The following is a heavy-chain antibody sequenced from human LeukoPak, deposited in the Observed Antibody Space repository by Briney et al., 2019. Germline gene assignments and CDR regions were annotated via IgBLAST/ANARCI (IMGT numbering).Heavy chain of an antibody. J-gene: IGHJ3*02. Sequence: SVKVSCKASGGTFSSYAISWVRQAPGQGPEWMGRIIPILGIANYAQKFQGRVTITADKSTSTAYMELSSLRSEDTAIYYCARDLGSWPHVALDIWGHGTLVTVSS. D-gene: IGHD3-16*01. V-gene: IGHV1-69*04. CDR3: ARDLGSWPHVALDI. CDR2: IIPILGIA. CDR1: GGTFSSYA.